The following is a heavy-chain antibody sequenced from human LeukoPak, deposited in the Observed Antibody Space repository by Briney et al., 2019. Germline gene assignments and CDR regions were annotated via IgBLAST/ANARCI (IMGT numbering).Heavy chain of an antibody. V-gene: IGHV1-3*01. J-gene: IGHJ4*02. D-gene: IGHD6-6*01. CDR2: INAGNGNT. CDR1: GFTFTSYA. CDR3: ASHSSSSTWGKLDY. Sequence: GGSLRLSCSASGFTFTSYAMHWVRQAPGQRLEWMGWINAGNGNTKYSQKFQGRVTITRDTSASTAYMELSSLRSEDTAVYYCASHSSSSTWGKLDYWGQGTLVTVSS.